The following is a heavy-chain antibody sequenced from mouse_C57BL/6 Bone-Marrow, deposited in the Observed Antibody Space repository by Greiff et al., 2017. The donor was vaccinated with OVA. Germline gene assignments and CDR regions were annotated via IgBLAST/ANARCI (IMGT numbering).Heavy chain of an antibody. CDR3: ARGLSWYFEV. V-gene: IGHV1-69*01. J-gene: IGHJ1*03. CDR2: IDPSDSYT. CDR1: GYTFTSYW. Sequence: QVHVKQPGAELVMPGASVKLSCKASGYTFTSYWMHWVKQRPGQGLEWIGEIDPSDSYTNYNQKFKGKSTLTVDKSSSTAYMQLSSLTSEDAAVYYCARGLSWYFEVWGTGTTVTVSS.